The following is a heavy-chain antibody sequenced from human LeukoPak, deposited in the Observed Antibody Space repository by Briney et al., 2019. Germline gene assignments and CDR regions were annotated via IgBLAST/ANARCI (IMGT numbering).Heavy chain of an antibody. CDR1: GFTFSSYA. D-gene: IGHD6-13*01. Sequence: PGGSLRLSCAASGFTFSSYAMTWVRQAPGKGLEWVSSINNGGTDTYYEDSVKGRFTISRDNSKNTLFLHINSLSVEDTAVYFCARDSWSSNQDYWGQGTLVTVSS. CDR2: INNGGTDT. CDR3: ARDSWSSNQDY. J-gene: IGHJ4*02. V-gene: IGHV3-23*01.